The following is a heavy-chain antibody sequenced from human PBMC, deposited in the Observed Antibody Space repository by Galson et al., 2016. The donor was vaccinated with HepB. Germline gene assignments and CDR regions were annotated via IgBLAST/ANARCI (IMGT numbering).Heavy chain of an antibody. CDR2: MNPSAGST. J-gene: IGHJ5*02. CDR1: GYSFTSYY. CDR3: ARGGSTRTPLNWFDP. V-gene: IGHV1-46*01. D-gene: IGHD3-10*01. Sequence: QSGAEVKKPGASVTVSCKASGYSFTSYYMHWVRQAPGQGLEWMGIMNPSAGSTNYAQKFQGRVTMTRDTSTSTVYMELSSLRSEDTAVYYCARGGSTRTPLNWFDPWGQGTLVTVSS.